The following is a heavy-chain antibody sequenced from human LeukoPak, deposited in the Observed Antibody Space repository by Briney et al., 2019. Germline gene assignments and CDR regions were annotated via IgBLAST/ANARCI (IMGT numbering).Heavy chain of an antibody. Sequence: GSLRLSCAASGFTFSSYSMNWVRQAPGKGLEWIGEINHSGSTNYNPSLKSRVTISVDTSKNQFSLKLSSVTAADTAVYYCARVLLWFGELSLDYWGQGTLVTVSS. CDR2: INHSGST. D-gene: IGHD3-10*01. V-gene: IGHV4-34*01. CDR1: GFTFSSYS. CDR3: ARVLLWFGELSLDY. J-gene: IGHJ4*02.